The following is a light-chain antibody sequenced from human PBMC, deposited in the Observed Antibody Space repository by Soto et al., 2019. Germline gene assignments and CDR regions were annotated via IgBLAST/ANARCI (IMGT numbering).Light chain of an antibody. CDR1: SSDVGSYNL. CDR3: CSYAGSSTWV. V-gene: IGLV2-23*01. Sequence: QSALTQPASVSGSPGQSITISCTGTSSDVGSYNLVSWYQQHPGKAPKPLIYEGSKRPSGVSNRFSGSKSGNTASLTIFGLQAQDGVYYYCCSYAGSSTWVFGGGTKLTVL. CDR2: EGS. J-gene: IGLJ3*02.